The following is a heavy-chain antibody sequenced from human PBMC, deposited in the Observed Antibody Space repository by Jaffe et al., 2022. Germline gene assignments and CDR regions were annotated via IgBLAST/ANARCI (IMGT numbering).Heavy chain of an antibody. V-gene: IGHV4-59*01. CDR3: ASLGLNYYGSGSLQLTYYMDV. CDR2: IYYSGST. Sequence: QVQLQESGPGLVKPSETLSLTCTVSGGSISSYYWSWIRQPPGKGLEWIGYIYYSGSTNYNPSLKSRVTISVDTSKNQFSLKLSSVTAADTAVYYCASLGLNYYGSGSLQLTYYMDVWGKGTTVTVSS. CDR1: GGSISSYY. J-gene: IGHJ6*03. D-gene: IGHD3-10*01.